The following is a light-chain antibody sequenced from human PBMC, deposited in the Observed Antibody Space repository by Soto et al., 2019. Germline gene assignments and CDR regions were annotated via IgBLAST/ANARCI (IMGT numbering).Light chain of an antibody. CDR3: HQYNSWPPGT. V-gene: IGKV3-11*01. J-gene: IGKJ2*01. CDR1: QSVRNY. CDR2: DAS. Sequence: EIVLTQSPASLSLPPGETATLSCRASQSVRNYLAWYQQKPGQAPRLLIYDASNRATGIPARFSGTGSETDFTLTISSLEPEDFAIYYCHQYNSWPPGTFGQGTKVDIK.